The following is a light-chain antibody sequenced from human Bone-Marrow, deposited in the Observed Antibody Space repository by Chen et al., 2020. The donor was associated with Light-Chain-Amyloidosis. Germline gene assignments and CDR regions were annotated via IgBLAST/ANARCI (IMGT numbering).Light chain of an antibody. V-gene: IGLV2-23*01. Sequence: QSALTQPASVSGSPGQSITISCTGSSSDVGTYNLVSWYQHPPGKAPKLIIYEAKKRPSGVSNRCSGSRSGYTASLTISGLQAEDEADYYCCSYAGRGKMFGGGTKLTVL. CDR1: SSDVGTYNL. CDR3: CSYAGRGKM. CDR2: EAK. J-gene: IGLJ3*02.